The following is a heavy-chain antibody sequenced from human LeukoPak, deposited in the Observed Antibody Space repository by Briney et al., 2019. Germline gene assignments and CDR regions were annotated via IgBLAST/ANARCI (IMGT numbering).Heavy chain of an antibody. J-gene: IGHJ4*02. CDR1: GGSISSYY. D-gene: IGHD1-26*01. V-gene: IGHV4-59*08. Sequence: SETLSLTCTVSGGSISSYYWSWIRQPPGKGLEGVGGIYYSGSTNYNPSLKSRVTISVDTSNNQFSLTLSSVNAAETAVYYCARRFSGSSGVYYFDYWGQGTLVTVSS. CDR2: IYYSGST. CDR3: ARRFSGSSGVYYFDY.